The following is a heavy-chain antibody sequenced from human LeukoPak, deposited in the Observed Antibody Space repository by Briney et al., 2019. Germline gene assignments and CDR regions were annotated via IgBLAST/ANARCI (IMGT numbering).Heavy chain of an antibody. CDR2: IYSGGST. D-gene: IGHD3-22*01. V-gene: IGHV3-66*01. CDR3: ARGGSGYYYTHYGMDV. CDR1: GFTFSSYA. Sequence: PGGSLRLSCAASGFTFSSYAMSWVRQAPGKGLEWVSVIYSGGSTYYADSVKGRFTISRDNSKNTLYLQMNSLRAEDTAVYYCARGGSGYYYTHYGMDVWGQGTTVTVSS. J-gene: IGHJ6*02.